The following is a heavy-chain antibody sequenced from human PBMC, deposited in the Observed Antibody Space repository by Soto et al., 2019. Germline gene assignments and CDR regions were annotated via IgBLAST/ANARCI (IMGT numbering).Heavy chain of an antibody. J-gene: IGHJ4*02. CDR1: GFTFSSYA. Sequence: GGSLRLSCAASGFTFSSYAMHWVRQAPGKGLEWVAVISYDGSNKYYADSVKGRFTISRDNSKNTLYLQMNSLRAEDTSVYYCAREKADHYDCSAFDEWGQGTLDTVVS. V-gene: IGHV3-30-3*01. D-gene: IGHD3-22*01. CDR2: ISYDGSNK. CDR3: AREKADHYDCSAFDE.